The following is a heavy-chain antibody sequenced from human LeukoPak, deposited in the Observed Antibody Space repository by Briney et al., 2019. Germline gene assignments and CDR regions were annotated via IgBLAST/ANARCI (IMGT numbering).Heavy chain of an antibody. CDR2: IIPILGIA. V-gene: IGHV1-69*04. D-gene: IGHD4-11*01. CDR1: GGTFSSYA. CDR3: AARTYSNYEDYYYMDV. J-gene: IGHJ6*03. Sequence: SVKVSCKASGGTFSSYAISWVRQAPGQGLEWMGRIIPILGIANYAQKFQGRVTITADKSTSTAYMELSSLRSEDTAVYYCAARTYSNYEDYYYMDVWGKGTTVTVSS.